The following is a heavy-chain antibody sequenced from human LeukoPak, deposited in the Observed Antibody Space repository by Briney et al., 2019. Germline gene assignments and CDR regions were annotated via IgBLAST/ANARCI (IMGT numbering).Heavy chain of an antibody. Sequence: VGSLRLSCAASGFTFSSYSMNWVRQAPGKGLEWVSSISSSSSYIYYADSVKGRFTISRDDAKNPLYLQMNSLRAEDTAVYYCARVKAPGGPFDYWGQGTLVTVSS. CDR1: GFTFSSYS. V-gene: IGHV3-21*01. CDR3: ARVKAPGGPFDY. D-gene: IGHD3-16*01. J-gene: IGHJ4*02. CDR2: ISSSSSYI.